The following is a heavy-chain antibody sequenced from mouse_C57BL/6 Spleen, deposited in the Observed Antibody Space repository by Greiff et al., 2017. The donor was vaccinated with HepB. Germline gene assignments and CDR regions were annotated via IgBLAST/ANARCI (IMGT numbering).Heavy chain of an antibody. CDR1: GYTFTDYY. J-gene: IGHJ3*01. D-gene: IGHD2-1*01. CDR2: IYPGSGNT. Sequence: QVQLQQSGAELVRPGASVKLSCKASGYTFTDYYINWVKQRPGQGLEWIARIYPGSGNTYYNEKFKGKATLTAEKSSSTAYMQLSSLTSEDSAVYFCARGGNYGGFAYWGQGTLVTVSA. V-gene: IGHV1-76*01. CDR3: ARGGNYGGFAY.